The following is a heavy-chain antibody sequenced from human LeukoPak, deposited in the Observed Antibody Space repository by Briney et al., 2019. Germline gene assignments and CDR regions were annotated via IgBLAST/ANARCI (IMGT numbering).Heavy chain of an antibody. V-gene: IGHV3-7*01. CDR3: AGDRGWLIAS. CDR1: GFTFSHFW. CDR2: IKQDGSET. J-gene: IGHJ4*02. Sequence: GGSLRLSCAGSGFTFSHFWMNWVRQAPGKGLEWVAIIKQDGSETYYVDSVKGRFTISRDNAKNSVYLQMNSLRAEDTAVYYCAGDRGWLIASWGQGTLVTVSS. D-gene: IGHD6-19*01.